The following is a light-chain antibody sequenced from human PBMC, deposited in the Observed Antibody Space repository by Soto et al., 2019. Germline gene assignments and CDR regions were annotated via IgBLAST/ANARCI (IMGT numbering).Light chain of an antibody. CDR2: DAS. Sequence: IQMTQSPSSLSASVGDRVTITCRASQGIGNNLAWYQQKPGKVPKVLIFDASTLESGVPSRFSGSKSGTEFTLAISSLQPDDSATYYCQQYKTYSQWTFGQGTKVEI. CDR3: QQYKTYSQWT. CDR1: QGIGNN. J-gene: IGKJ1*01. V-gene: IGKV1-13*02.